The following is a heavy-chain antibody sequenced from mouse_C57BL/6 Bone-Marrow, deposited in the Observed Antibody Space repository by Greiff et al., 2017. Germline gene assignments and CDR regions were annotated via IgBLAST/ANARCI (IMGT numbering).Heavy chain of an antibody. V-gene: IGHV14-4*01. J-gene: IGHJ2*02. D-gene: IGHD2-5*01. CDR1: GFTIKDDY. Sequence: VQLQQSGAELVRPGASVTLSCTASGFTIKDDYMHWVKQRPEQGLEWIGWIDPENGDTEYASKFQGKATITADTSSNTAYLQLSSLTAEDTAVYYGTNSNYDYFDYWGQGTSLTVSS. CDR2: IDPENGDT. CDR3: TNSNYDYFDY.